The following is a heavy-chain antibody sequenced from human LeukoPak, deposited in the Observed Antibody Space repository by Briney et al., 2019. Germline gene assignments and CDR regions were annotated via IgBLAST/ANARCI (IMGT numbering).Heavy chain of an antibody. V-gene: IGHV4-4*09. CDR2: FYTSRST. CDR1: GDSISSYY. CDR3: ARGGYYGSEGEDWFDP. J-gene: IGHJ5*02. Sequence: PSETLSLTCTVSGDSISSYYWSWIRQSPGKGLEWIGYFYTSRSTNSNPSLKSRVTISVDTSKNQLSLKLNSVTAADTAVYYCARGGYYGSEGEDWFDPWGQGTLVTVSS. D-gene: IGHD3-10*01.